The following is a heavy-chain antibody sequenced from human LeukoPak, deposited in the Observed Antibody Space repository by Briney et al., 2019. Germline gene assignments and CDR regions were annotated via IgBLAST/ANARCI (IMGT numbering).Heavy chain of an antibody. Sequence: GGSLRLSCAASGFTFSSYEMNWVRQAPGKGLEWVSYISSSGSTIYYADSVKGRFINSRDNSKNTVYLQMNSLRAEDTAVYYCAKDFLGESSHPYMDVWGKGTTVTIST. J-gene: IGHJ6*04. CDR1: GFTFSSYE. D-gene: IGHD3-16*01. CDR3: AKDFLGESSHPYMDV. CDR2: ISSSGSTI. V-gene: IGHV3-48*03.